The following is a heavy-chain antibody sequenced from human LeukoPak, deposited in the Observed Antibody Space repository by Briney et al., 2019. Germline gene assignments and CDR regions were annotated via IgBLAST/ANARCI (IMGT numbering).Heavy chain of an antibody. D-gene: IGHD3-22*01. CDR3: ARDGYGSSGYYYRPYFDY. V-gene: IGHV3-21*01. CDR1: GFTFSSYS. J-gene: IGHJ4*02. CDR2: ISSSSSYI. Sequence: GGSLRLSCAASGFTFSSYSMNWVRQAPGKGLEWVSSISSSSSYIYYADSVKGRFTISRDNAKNSLYLQMNSLRAEDTAVYYCARDGYGSSGYYYRPYFDYWGQGTLVTVSS.